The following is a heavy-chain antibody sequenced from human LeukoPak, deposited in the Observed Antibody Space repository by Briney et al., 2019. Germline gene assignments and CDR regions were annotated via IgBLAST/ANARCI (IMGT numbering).Heavy chain of an antibody. CDR2: IYHSGTT. J-gene: IGHJ4*02. V-gene: IGHV4-4*02. D-gene: IGHD3-10*01. CDR1: GGSLSSSTW. CDR3: ARHPNYYGSG. Sequence: PSETLSLTCTVSGGSLSSSTWWNWVRQPPGKGLEWIGQIYHSGTTNYNPSLKSRVSISVDESKNQFSLNLTSVTAAGTAVYFCARHPNYYGSGWGQGIQVTVSS.